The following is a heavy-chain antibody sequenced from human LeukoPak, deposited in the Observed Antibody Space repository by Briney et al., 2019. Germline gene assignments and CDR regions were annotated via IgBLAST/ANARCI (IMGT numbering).Heavy chain of an antibody. V-gene: IGHV3-30*04. CDR1: GFTFSSYA. D-gene: IGHD1-26*01. J-gene: IGHJ4*02. CDR3: ARARSGSYSQFDY. Sequence: GGSLRLSCAASGFTFSSYAMHWVRQAPGNGLEWVAVISYDGSNKYYADSVKGRFTISRDNSKNTLYLQMNSLRAEDTAVYYCARARSGSYSQFDYWGQGTLVTVSS. CDR2: ISYDGSNK.